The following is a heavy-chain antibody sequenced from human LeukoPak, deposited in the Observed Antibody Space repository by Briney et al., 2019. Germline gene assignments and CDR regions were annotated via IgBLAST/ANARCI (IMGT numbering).Heavy chain of an antibody. J-gene: IGHJ3*02. CDR1: GYTFTSYA. CDR2: INAGNGNT. CDR3: ARENQRIAAAGTANAFDI. V-gene: IGHV1-3*01. Sequence: ASVKVSCKASGYTFTSYAMHWVHQAPGQRLEWMGWINAGNGNTKYSQKFQGRVTITRDTSASTAYMELSSLRSEDTAVYYCARENQRIAAAGTANAFDIWGQGTMVTVSS. D-gene: IGHD6-13*01.